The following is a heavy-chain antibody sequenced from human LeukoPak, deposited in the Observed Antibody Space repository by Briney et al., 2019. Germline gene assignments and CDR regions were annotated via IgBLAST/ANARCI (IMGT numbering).Heavy chain of an antibody. CDR1: GFTFSLYD. J-gene: IGHJ4*02. CDR2: IGKSDNRT. V-gene: IGHV3-23*01. Sequence: GGSLRLSCTASGFTFSLYDRNWVRQAPGKGLEWVSGIGKSDNRTYYADSVKGRFVITRDNSKNTLFLHMDSLRVDDTATYFCAKGAWGSFNLWGLGTLVTVSS. CDR3: AKGAWGSFNL. D-gene: IGHD7-27*01.